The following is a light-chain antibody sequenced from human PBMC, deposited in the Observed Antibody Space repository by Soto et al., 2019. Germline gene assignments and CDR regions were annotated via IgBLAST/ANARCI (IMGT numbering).Light chain of an antibody. V-gene: IGKV3D-20*01. CDR3: QQYGSSPVT. CDR2: DAS. J-gene: IGKJ3*01. Sequence: EIVLTQSPATLSLSPGERATLSCGASQSVSSSHLAWYQQKPGLAPRLLIYDASSRATGIPDRFSGSGSGTDFTLTISRLEPEDFAVYYCQQYGSSPVTFGPGTKVDIK. CDR1: QSVSSSH.